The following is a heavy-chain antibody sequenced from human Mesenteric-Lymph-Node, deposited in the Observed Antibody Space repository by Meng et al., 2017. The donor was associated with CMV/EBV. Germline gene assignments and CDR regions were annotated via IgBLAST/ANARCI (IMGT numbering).Heavy chain of an antibody. D-gene: IGHD3-22*01. J-gene: IGHJ6*02. CDR3: ARDSIHYYDSSGYHPYYYYGMDV. CDR2: IYYSGST. CDR1: GVSISSYY. Sequence: SETLSLTCTVSGVSISSYYWSWIRQPPGKGLEWIGYIYYSGSTNYNPSLKSRVTISVDTSKNQFSLKLSSVTAADTAVYYCARDSIHYYDSSGYHPYYYYGMDVWGQGTTVTVSS. V-gene: IGHV4-59*01.